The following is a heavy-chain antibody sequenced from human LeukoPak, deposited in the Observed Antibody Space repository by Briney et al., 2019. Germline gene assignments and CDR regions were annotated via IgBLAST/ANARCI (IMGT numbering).Heavy chain of an antibody. V-gene: IGHV4-4*02. CDR2: TSHRGST. Sequence: SETLSLTCSVSGGSISSTNWWSWVLQPPGKGLEWIGETSHRGSTNYNPSLKSRVTISVDKSKNQFSLKLSSVTAADTAVYYCARNAAHEYYFDYWGQGTLVTVSS. D-gene: IGHD2-15*01. J-gene: IGHJ4*02. CDR3: ARNAAHEYYFDY. CDR1: GGSISSTNW.